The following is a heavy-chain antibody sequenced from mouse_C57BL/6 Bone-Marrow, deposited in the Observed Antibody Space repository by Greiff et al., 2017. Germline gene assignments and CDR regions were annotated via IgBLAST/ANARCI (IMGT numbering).Heavy chain of an antibody. Sequence: QVQLQQPGAELVKPGASVKLSCKASGYTFTSYWMHWVKQRPGQGLEWIGMIHPNIGSTKHNEKFKSKATLPVYKSSSTAYMQLSSLTSEDSSVYYCARRWLLPYYYAMDYWCQGTSVTVSS. D-gene: IGHD2-3*01. CDR1: GYTFTSYW. CDR2: IHPNIGST. J-gene: IGHJ4*01. V-gene: IGHV1-64*01. CDR3: ARRWLLPYYYAMDY.